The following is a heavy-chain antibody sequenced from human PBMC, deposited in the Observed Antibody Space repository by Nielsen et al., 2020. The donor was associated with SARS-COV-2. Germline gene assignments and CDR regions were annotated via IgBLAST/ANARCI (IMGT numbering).Heavy chain of an antibody. CDR1: GFTFSSYG. CDR3: AREMSGVAGPDY. D-gene: IGHD6-19*01. V-gene: IGHV3-33*01. Sequence: GESLKISCAASGFTFSSYGMHWVRQAPGKGLEWVAVIWYDGSNKYYADSVKGRFTISRDNSKNTLYLQMNGLRAEDTAVYYCAREMSGVAGPDYWGQGTLVTVSS. CDR2: IWYDGSNK. J-gene: IGHJ4*02.